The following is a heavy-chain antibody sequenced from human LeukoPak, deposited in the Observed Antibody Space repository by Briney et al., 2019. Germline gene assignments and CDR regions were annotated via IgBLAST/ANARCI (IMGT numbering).Heavy chain of an antibody. CDR1: GFTFSRYT. Sequence: GGSLRLSCAASGFTFSRYTINWVRQAPGKGLALVSSISSNGAYIYYADSMEGRFTISRDNAKNSLSLQMDSLRAEDTAIYYCAREGGRGSSNLDYFDYWGQGMLVTVSS. V-gene: IGHV3-21*01. CDR3: AREGGRGSSNLDYFDY. D-gene: IGHD2-15*01. CDR2: ISSNGAYI. J-gene: IGHJ4*02.